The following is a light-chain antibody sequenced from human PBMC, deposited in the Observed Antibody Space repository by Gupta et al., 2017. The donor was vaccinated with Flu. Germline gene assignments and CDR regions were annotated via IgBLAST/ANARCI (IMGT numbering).Light chain of an antibody. J-gene: IGKJ4*01. V-gene: IGKV3-20*01. CDR2: GAS. CDR1: QSVSSSY. CDR3: QRRVT. Sequence: EIVLTQSPGTLSLSPGERATLSCRASQSVSSSYLAWYQQKPGQAPRLLIYGASSRATGIPDRFSGSGSGTDFTLTISRLEPEEFAVYYCQRRVTFGGGTKVEIK.